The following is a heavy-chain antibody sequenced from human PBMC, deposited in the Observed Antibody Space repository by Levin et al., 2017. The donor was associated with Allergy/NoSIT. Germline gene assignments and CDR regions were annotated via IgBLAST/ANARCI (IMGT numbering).Heavy chain of an antibody. CDR1: GGSISSGGYS. V-gene: IGHV4-30-2*01. Sequence: PSETLSLTCAVSGGSISSGGYSWSWIRQPPGKGLEWIGYIYHSGSTYYNPSLKSRVTISVDRSKNQFSLKLSSVTAADTAVYYCARVHYYDSSTQFDYWGQGTLVTVSS. CDR2: IYHSGST. D-gene: IGHD3-22*01. CDR3: ARVHYYDSSTQFDY. J-gene: IGHJ4*02.